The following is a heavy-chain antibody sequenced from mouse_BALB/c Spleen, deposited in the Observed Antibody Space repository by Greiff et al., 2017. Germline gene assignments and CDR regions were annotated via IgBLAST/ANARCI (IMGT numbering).Heavy chain of an antibody. CDR2: INPSNGGT. Sequence: QVQLQQSGAELVKPGASVKLSCKASGYTFTSYYMYWVKQRPGQGLEWIGEINPSNGGTNFNEKFKSKATLTVDKSSSTAYMQLSSLTSEDSAVYYCTRSRDGCLAYWGQGTLVTVSA. CDR3: TRSRDGCLAY. J-gene: IGHJ3*01. V-gene: IGHV1S81*02. D-gene: IGHD2-3*01. CDR1: GYTFTSYY.